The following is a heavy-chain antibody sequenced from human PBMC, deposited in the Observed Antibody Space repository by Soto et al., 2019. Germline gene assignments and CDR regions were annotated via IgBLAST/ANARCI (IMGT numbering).Heavy chain of an antibody. V-gene: IGHV4-39*01. CDR3: ARHNGPLYVGYYYDMDV. Sequence: SETLSLTCTVSCGSISSSSYYWGWIRQPPGKGLEWIGSIYYSGYTYYNPSLKSRVTISVDTSKNKFSLKLSSVTAADMAVYYCARHNGPLYVGYYYDMDVWGQGITVS. CDR2: IYYSGYT. D-gene: IGHD3-16*01. J-gene: IGHJ6*02. CDR1: CGSISSSSYY.